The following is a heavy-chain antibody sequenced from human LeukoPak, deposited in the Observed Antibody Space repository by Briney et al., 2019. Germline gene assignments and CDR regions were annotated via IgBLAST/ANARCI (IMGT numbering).Heavy chain of an antibody. CDR2: ISDSGSPI. CDR1: GFTFSSYS. V-gene: IGHV3-21*01. CDR3: ARDVAAIAGGYMDV. Sequence: GGSLRLSCAASGFTFSSYSTNWVRQAPGKGLEWVSSISDSGSPIFYADSVKGRFTISRDNAKNSLYLQMNSLRAEDTAVYYCARDVAAIAGGYMDVWGKGTTVTVSS. J-gene: IGHJ6*03. D-gene: IGHD2-15*01.